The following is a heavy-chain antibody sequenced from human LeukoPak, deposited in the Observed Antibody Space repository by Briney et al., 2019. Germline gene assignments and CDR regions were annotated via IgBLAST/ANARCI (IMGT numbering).Heavy chain of an antibody. J-gene: IGHJ5*02. V-gene: IGHV3-23*01. CDR3: ARVSGSGDWFDP. CDR2: ISGSGGST. D-gene: IGHD2-15*01. Sequence: GGSLRLSCAASGFTFSSYAMSWVRQIPGKGLEWVSAISGSGGSTYYADSVKGRFTISRDNSKNTLYLQMNSLRAEDTAVYYCARVSGSGDWFDPWGQGTLVTVSS. CDR1: GFTFSSYA.